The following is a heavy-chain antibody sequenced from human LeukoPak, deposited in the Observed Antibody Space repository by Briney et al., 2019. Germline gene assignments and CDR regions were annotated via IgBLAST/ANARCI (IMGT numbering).Heavy chain of an antibody. D-gene: IGHD3-9*01. CDR1: GGSISSYY. V-gene: IGHV4-59*08. CDR2: IYYSGST. Sequence: SETLSLTCTVSGGSISSYYWSWIRQPPGKGLEWIGYIYYSGSTNYNPSLKSRVTISVDTSKNQFSLKLSSVTAADTAVYYCARHGTYYDILTGYYAVDHWGQGTPVTVSS. CDR3: ARHGTYYDILTGYYAVDH. J-gene: IGHJ4*02.